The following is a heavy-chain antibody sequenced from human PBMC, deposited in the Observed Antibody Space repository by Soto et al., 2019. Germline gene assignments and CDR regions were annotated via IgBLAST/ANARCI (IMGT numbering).Heavy chain of an antibody. J-gene: IGHJ3*02. D-gene: IGHD3-22*01. CDR2: IRSKAYGGTT. CDR1: GFTFGDYA. V-gene: IGHV3-49*04. CDR3: TRFYPPFFKWLSNERDAFDI. Sequence: PGGSLRLSCTASGFTFGDYAMGWVRQAPGKGLEWVGFIRSKAYGGTTEYAASVKGRFTIPRDDSKSIAYLQMNSLKTEDTAVYYCTRFYPPFFKWLSNERDAFDIWGQGTMVTVSS.